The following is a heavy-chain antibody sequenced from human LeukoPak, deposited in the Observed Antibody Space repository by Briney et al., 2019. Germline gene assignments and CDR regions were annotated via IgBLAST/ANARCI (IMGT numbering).Heavy chain of an antibody. J-gene: IGHJ4*02. CDR3: VRVHSTSWGY. CDR1: GFTFSTYS. Sequence: GGSLRLSCAASGFTFSTYSMNWVRQAPGKGLEWVSYISSSSGTIYYADSVKGRFTISRDNAENSLYLQMNSLRAEGTAVYYCVRVHSTSWGYWGQGTLVTVSS. CDR2: ISSSSGTI. V-gene: IGHV3-48*01. D-gene: IGHD6-13*01.